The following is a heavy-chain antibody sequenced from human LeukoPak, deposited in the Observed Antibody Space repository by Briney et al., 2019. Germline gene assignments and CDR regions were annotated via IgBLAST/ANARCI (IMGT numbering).Heavy chain of an antibody. V-gene: IGHV4-4*07. Sequence: PSETLSLICTVCGGSISSYYWSWLRQSAGKGLEWIGRIYASGRSNYHPYLKSRLTMSRDTFNSQFSLKLNSVTAEDTAVYYCASGSRWSGILEYWGQGTLVIVSS. CDR3: ASGSRWSGILEY. CDR2: IYASGRS. D-gene: IGHD3-3*01. J-gene: IGHJ4*02. CDR1: GGSISSYY.